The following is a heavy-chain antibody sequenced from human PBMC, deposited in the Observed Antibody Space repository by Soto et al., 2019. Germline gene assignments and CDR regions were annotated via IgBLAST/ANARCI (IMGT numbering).Heavy chain of an antibody. Sequence: GGSLRLSCAASGFTFSSYSMNWVRQAPGKGLEWVSYISSSSSTIYYADSVKGRFTISRDNAKNSLYLQMNSLRAEDTAVYYCARLTDFWSGYYTEYYYYYYMDVWGKGTTVTVSS. CDR1: GFTFSSYS. J-gene: IGHJ6*03. CDR2: ISSSSSTI. V-gene: IGHV3-48*01. D-gene: IGHD3-3*01. CDR3: ARLTDFWSGYYTEYYYYYYMDV.